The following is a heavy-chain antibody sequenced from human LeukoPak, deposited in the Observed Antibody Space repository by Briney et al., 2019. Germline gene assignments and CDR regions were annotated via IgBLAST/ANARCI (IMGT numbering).Heavy chain of an antibody. J-gene: IGHJ4*02. Sequence: ASVKVSCKASGYTFTSYGISWVRQAPGQGLEWVGWISAYNGNTNYAQKLQGRVTMTTDTSTSTAYMELRSLRSDDTAVYYCARDRITGTTFPFDYWGQGTLVTVSS. V-gene: IGHV1-18*01. D-gene: IGHD1-7*01. CDR3: ARDRITGTTFPFDY. CDR2: ISAYNGNT. CDR1: GYTFTSYG.